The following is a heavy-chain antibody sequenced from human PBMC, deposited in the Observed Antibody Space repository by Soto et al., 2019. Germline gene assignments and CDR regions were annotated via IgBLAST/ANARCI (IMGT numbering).Heavy chain of an antibody. CDR1: GFTFGDYA. V-gene: IGHV3-49*03. CDR2: IRSKAYGETT. D-gene: IGHD7-27*01. CDR3: TSNLANWGAPDY. Sequence: GGSLRLSCTASGFTFGDYAMSWFRQAPGKGLEWVGFIRSKAYGETTKYAASVKGRFTISRDESKSIAYLQMNSLKTEATAVYYCTSNLANWGAPDYWGQGTLVTVSS. J-gene: IGHJ4*02.